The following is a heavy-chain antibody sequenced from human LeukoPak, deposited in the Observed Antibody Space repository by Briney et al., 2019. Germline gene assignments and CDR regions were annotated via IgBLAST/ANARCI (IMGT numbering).Heavy chain of an antibody. CDR1: GGSISGSNW. Sequence: SGTLSLTCVVSGGSISGSNWWTWVRQPPGKGLEWIGEIYHSGSTNYNPSLKSRVTISVDKSKNQFSLNLSSVTAADTAVYYCARVSEMPTNPFDYWGQGTLVSVSS. V-gene: IGHV4-4*02. CDR2: IYHSGST. CDR3: ARVSEMPTNPFDY. J-gene: IGHJ4*02. D-gene: IGHD5-24*01.